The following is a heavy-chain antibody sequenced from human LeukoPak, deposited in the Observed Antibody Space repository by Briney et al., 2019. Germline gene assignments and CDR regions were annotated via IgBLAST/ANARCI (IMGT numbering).Heavy chain of an antibody. V-gene: IGHV3-23*01. CDR2: ISSSGGRT. CDR1: GFTFSNYA. Sequence: PGGSLRLSCAAYGFTFSNYAMNWVRQAPGKGPEWVSAISSSGGRTFYAASVEGRLTVSRDNSKSTLYLQMSSLRAEDTAVYSCAKVLSQGYPNSWTDWFDSWGQGALVTVSS. D-gene: IGHD6-13*01. J-gene: IGHJ5*01. CDR3: AKVLSQGYPNSWTDWFDS.